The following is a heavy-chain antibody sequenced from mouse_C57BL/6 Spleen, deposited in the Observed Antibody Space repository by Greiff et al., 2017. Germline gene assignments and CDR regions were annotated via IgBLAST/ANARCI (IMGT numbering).Heavy chain of an antibody. Sequence: QVQLQQPGAELVRPGSSVKLSCKASGYTFTSYWMDWVKQRPGQGLEWIGNIYPSDSETHYNQKFKDKATLTVDKSSSTAYMQLSSLTSEDSAVYYCESVGGHGGYFVYWGKGNTLTVSS. CDR2: IYPSDSET. J-gene: IGHJ2*01. CDR3: ESVGGHGGYFVY. D-gene: IGHD3-3*01. CDR1: GYTFTSYW. V-gene: IGHV1-61*01.